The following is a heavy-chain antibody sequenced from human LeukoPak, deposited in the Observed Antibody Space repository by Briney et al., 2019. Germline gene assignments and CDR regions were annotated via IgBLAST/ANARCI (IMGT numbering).Heavy chain of an antibody. CDR3: ARGVYGGSPPYYFDY. D-gene: IGHD4-23*01. V-gene: IGHV4-39*07. CDR1: GGSISSSSYY. Sequence: SETLSLTCTVSGGSISSSSYYWGWIRQPPGKGLEWIGSIYYSGSTYYNASLKSRVTISVDKSKNQFSLKVRSATAADTAVYYCARGVYGGSPPYYFDYWGKGTLVTVSS. J-gene: IGHJ4*02. CDR2: IYYSGST.